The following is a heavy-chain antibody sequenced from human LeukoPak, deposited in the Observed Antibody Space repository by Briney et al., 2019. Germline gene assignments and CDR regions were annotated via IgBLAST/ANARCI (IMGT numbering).Heavy chain of an antibody. CDR2: ISYDGSNK. J-gene: IGHJ4*02. D-gene: IGHD6-19*01. CDR3: AKEMAVAGDFDY. Sequence: GGSLRLSCAASGFTFSTYGMHWVRQAPGKGLEWVAVISYDGSNKYYRDSVKGRFTISRDNFKNTLYLQMNSLRAEDTAVYYCAKEMAVAGDFDYWGQGTLVTVSS. V-gene: IGHV3-30*18. CDR1: GFTFSTYG.